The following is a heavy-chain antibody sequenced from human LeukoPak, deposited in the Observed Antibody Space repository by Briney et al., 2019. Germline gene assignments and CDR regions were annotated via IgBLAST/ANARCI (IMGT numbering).Heavy chain of an antibody. V-gene: IGHV3-53*05. D-gene: IGHD2-2*01. CDR2: IYSGGST. CDR1: GFTVSSNH. J-gene: IGHJ4*02. Sequence: GGSLRLSCAASGFTVSSNHMSWVRQAPGKGLEWVSVIYSGGSTYYADSVKGRFTISRDNSKNTLYLQMNSLRAEDTAVYYCARVRGYCSSTSCFSNFDYWGQGTLVTVSS. CDR3: ARVRGYCSSTSCFSNFDY.